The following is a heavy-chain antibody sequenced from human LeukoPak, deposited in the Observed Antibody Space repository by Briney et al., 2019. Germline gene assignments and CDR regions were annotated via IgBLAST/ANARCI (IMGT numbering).Heavy chain of an antibody. CDR1: GGSISSYY. CDR2: IHYSGGT. Sequence: PSETLSLTCTVSGGSISSYYWSWIRQHPGKGLEWIGYIHYSGGTHYNPSLKSRVTVSVDTCKNQFSLKLSSVTAADTAVYYCARDSGYSNRIDYWGQGTLVTVSS. V-gene: IGHV4-59*01. D-gene: IGHD4-11*01. CDR3: ARDSGYSNRIDY. J-gene: IGHJ4*02.